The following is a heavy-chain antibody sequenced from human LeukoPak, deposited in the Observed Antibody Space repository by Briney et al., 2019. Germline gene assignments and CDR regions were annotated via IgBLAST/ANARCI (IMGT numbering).Heavy chain of an antibody. Sequence: ASVKVSCKASGHAFTGYYMHWVRQAPGQGLEWMGWINPNSGGTNYAQKFQGRVTMTRDTSISTAYMELSRLRSDDTAVYYCARVRDYDYVCGSYRHWGQGTLVTASA. D-gene: IGHD3-16*02. CDR3: ARVRDYDYVCGSYRH. V-gene: IGHV1-2*02. J-gene: IGHJ4*02. CDR1: GHAFTGYY. CDR2: INPNSGGT.